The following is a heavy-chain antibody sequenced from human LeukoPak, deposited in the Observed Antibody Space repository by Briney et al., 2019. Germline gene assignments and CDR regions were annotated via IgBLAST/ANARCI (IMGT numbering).Heavy chain of an antibody. CDR3: ARDGGAVAGPGSSDY. Sequence: GGSLRLSCAASGFTFSSYSMNWVRQAPGKGLEWVSSISSSSSYIYYADSVKGRFTISRDNAKNSLYLQMNGLRAEDTAVYYCARDGGAVAGPGSSDYWGQGTLVTVSS. J-gene: IGHJ4*02. D-gene: IGHD6-19*01. CDR1: GFTFSSYS. V-gene: IGHV3-21*01. CDR2: ISSSSSYI.